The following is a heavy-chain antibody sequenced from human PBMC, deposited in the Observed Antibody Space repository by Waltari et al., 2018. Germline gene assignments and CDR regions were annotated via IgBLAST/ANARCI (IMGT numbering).Heavy chain of an antibody. Sequence: EVQLVESGGGLVQPGGSLKLSCAASGFTFSGSAMHWVRQASGKGLEWVGRIRSKANSYATAYAASVKGRFTISRDDSKNTAYLQMNSLKTEDTAVYYCTRHGGMATTPFDYWGQGTLVTVSS. J-gene: IGHJ4*02. CDR1: GFTFSGSA. CDR3: TRHGGMATTPFDY. V-gene: IGHV3-73*02. CDR2: IRSKANSYAT. D-gene: IGHD5-12*01.